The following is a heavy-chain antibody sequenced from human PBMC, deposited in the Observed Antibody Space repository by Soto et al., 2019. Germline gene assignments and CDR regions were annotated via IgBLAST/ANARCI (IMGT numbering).Heavy chain of an antibody. D-gene: IGHD2-2*03. CDR2: ISYDGSNR. CDR1: GFTFSNYA. V-gene: IGHV3-30-3*01. CDR3: ARDGYGMDV. J-gene: IGHJ6*02. Sequence: QEQLVESGGGVVQPARSLTLSCAGSGFTFSNYAMHWVRQAPGKGLEWVAVISYDGSNRYYADSVKGRFTISRDNSKNTVYVQMNSLRPEDTAVYYCARDGYGMDVWGQGTTVTVSS.